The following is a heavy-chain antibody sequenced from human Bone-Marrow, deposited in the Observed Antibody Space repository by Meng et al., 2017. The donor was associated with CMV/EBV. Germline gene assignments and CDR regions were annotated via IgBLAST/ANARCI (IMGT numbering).Heavy chain of an antibody. CDR1: GGTFSSYA. CDR2: IIPIFGTA. V-gene: IGHV1-69*05. J-gene: IGHJ6*02. CDR3: TRAIAARNYYYYYGMDV. Sequence: SVKVSCKASGGTFSSYAISWVRQAPGQGLEWMGGIIPIFGTANYAQKFQGRVTITTDESTNTAYMELSSLRSEDTAVYYCTRAIAARNYYYYYGMDVWGQGTTVTSP. D-gene: IGHD6-6*01.